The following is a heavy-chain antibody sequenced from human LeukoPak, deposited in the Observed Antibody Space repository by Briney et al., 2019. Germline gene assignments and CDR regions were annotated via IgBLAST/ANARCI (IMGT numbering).Heavy chain of an antibody. J-gene: IGHJ5*02. V-gene: IGHV3-23*01. CDR3: ARDLLWFGELFEGAPNWFDP. Sequence: GGSLRLSCAASGFTFNNYAMTWVRQAPGKGLEWVSAISGSGGSTYYADSVKGRFTISRDNSKNTLYLQMNSLRAEDTAVYYCARDLLWFGELFEGAPNWFDPWGQGTLVTVSS. D-gene: IGHD3-10*01. CDR2: ISGSGGST. CDR1: GFTFNNYA.